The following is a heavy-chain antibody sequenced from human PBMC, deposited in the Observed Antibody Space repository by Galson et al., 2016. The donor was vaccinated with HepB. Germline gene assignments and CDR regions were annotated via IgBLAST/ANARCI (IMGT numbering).Heavy chain of an antibody. J-gene: IGHJ3*02. V-gene: IGHV3-23*01. Sequence: SLRLSCAASGFIFTNYPMTWVRQAPGKGLEWVSTIGSGAFTHYADSVKGRFTVSRDNSKNTLYLQMNSLTADDTALYYCAREGYSSGHCGAFNIWGRGTVVAVSS. CDR1: GFIFTNYP. CDR2: IGSGAFT. CDR3: AREGYSSGHCGAFNI. D-gene: IGHD6-19*01.